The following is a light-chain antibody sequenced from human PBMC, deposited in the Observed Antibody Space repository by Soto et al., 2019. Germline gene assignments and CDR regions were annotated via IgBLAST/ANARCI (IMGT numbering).Light chain of an antibody. CDR2: RNN. V-gene: IGLV1-47*01. CDR3: GAWDDSLSGVV. Sequence: QSVLTQPPSASGTPGQRVTISCSGSSSNIGSNYVYWYQQLPGTVPQLLIYRNNERPSGVPDRFSGSKSGTSASLAISGLRSEDDADDYCGAWDDSLSGVVFGGGTKVTVL. J-gene: IGLJ2*01. CDR1: SSNIGSNY.